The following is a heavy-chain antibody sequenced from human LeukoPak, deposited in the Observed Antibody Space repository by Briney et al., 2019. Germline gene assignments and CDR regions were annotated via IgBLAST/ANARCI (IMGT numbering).Heavy chain of an antibody. CDR2: IKANGATT. CDR3: AVGSDCSS. Sequence: GGSLRLSCTAPGLTFPNYAMSWVRQAPGKGLEWVSSIKANGATTYYADSVKGRFTLSRDNSKNTLFLQLSSLRAEDTAVYYCAVGSDCSSWGQGTLVAVSS. V-gene: IGHV3-23*01. CDR1: GLTFPNYA. J-gene: IGHJ5*02. D-gene: IGHD2-21*02.